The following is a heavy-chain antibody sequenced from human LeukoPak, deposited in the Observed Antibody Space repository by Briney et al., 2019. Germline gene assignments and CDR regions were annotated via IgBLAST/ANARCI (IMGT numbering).Heavy chain of an antibody. V-gene: IGHV3-9*01. J-gene: IGHJ3*02. D-gene: IGHD6-13*01. CDR1: GFTFDDYA. CDR2: ISWNSGSI. Sequence: SLRLSCAASGFTFDDYAMHWVRQAPGKGLEWVSGISWNSGSIGYADSVKGRFTISRDNAKNSLYLQMNSLRAEDTALYYCAKDIAAAAHDAFDIWGQGTMVTVSS. CDR3: AKDIAAAAHDAFDI.